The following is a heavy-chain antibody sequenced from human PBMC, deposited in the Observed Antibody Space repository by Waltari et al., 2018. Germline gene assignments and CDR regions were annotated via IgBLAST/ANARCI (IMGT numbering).Heavy chain of an antibody. Sequence: PPGKGLDEIGSIYYSRSTYYNPALKNRVTIAVDTSKNQFSLKLSSVTAADTAVYYCASYSSGWYLVAFDIWGQGTMVTVSS. CDR2: IYYSRST. CDR3: ASYSSGWYLVAFDI. D-gene: IGHD6-19*01. V-gene: IGHV4-39*01. J-gene: IGHJ3*02.